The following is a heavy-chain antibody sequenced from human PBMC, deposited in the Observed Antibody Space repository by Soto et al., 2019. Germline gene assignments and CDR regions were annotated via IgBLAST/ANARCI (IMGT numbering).Heavy chain of an antibody. CDR1: GYSFTTYW. J-gene: IGHJ6*02. Sequence: PGESLKISCKVSGYSFTTYWIGWLRQMPGKGLEWMGIIYLGDSDTRYNPSFQGQVTISADKSISTAFLQWSSLKASDTAMYYCARHTVSGDYAGFVVWGQGTTVTVSS. CDR3: ARHTVSGDYAGFVV. CDR2: IYLGDSDT. D-gene: IGHD4-17*01. V-gene: IGHV5-51*01.